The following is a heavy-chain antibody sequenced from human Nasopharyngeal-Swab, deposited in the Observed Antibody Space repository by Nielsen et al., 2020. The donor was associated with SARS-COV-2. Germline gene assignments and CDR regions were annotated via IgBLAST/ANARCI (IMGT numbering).Heavy chain of an antibody. J-gene: IGHJ4*02. CDR2: IYYSGST. D-gene: IGHD3-3*01. CDR1: GGSISSSSYY. V-gene: IGHV4-39*01. Sequence: SETLSLTCTVSGGSISSSSYYWGWIRQPPGQGLEWIGSIYYSGSTYYNPSLKSRVTISVDTSKNQFSLKLSPVTAADTAVYYCATYPPLEWLSWVLWGQGTLVTVSS. CDR3: ATYPPLEWLSWVL.